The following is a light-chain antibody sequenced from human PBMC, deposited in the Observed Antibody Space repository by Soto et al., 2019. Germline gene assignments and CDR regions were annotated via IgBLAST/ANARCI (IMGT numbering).Light chain of an antibody. J-gene: IGKJ3*01. V-gene: IGKV1-5*03. CDR2: KAS. CDR1: QSIKNW. Sequence: DIQMTQSPSTLSASVGDRVTITCRASQSIKNWLAWYHQKPGEAPKLLIYKASTLESGVPSRFSGSGSGTEFPLTISCLQPDDVATYHCQQYNSYSQFTFGPGTKVDIK. CDR3: QQYNSYSQFT.